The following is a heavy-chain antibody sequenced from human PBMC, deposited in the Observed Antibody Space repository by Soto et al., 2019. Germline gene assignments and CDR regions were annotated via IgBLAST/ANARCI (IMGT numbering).Heavy chain of an antibody. Sequence: QITLKESGPTLVKPTQTLTMTCTFSGFSLNTGGLGVGWIRQPPGKALEWLALVDWDGDKRYSPSLLIRLSITKDTSNTQVVLTLPNIDPVDTATYYCVHSRCGGDCLRSYSSHYYYGMDVWGQGNTVTVYS. CDR1: GFSLNTGGLG. CDR3: VHSRCGGDCLRSYSSHYYYGMDV. V-gene: IGHV2-5*02. CDR2: VDWDGDK. J-gene: IGHJ6*02. D-gene: IGHD2-21*02.